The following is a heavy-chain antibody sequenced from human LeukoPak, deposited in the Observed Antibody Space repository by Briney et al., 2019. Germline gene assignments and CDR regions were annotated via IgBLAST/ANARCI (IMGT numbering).Heavy chain of an antibody. CDR2: ISYDGSNK. CDR3: ARDPPSTVTPFDY. J-gene: IGHJ4*02. V-gene: IGHV3-30-3*01. Sequence: PGGSLRLSCAASGFTFSSYAMHWVRQAPGKGLEWVAVISYDGSNKYYADSVKGRFTISRDNSKNTLYLQMNSLRAEDTAVYYCARDPPSTVTPFDYWGQETLVTVSS. CDR1: GFTFSSYA. D-gene: IGHD4-17*01.